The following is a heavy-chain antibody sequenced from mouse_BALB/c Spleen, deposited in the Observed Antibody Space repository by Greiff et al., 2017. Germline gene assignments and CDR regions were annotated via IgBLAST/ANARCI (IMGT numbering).Heavy chain of an antibody. CDR3: AREGGSLFDY. V-gene: IGHV1S132*01. J-gene: IGHJ2*01. CDR2: IFPGTGTT. Sequence: VQLQQSGAELVKPGASVKLSCKTSGYTFTSYWIQWVKQRPGQGLGWIGEIFPGTGTTYYNEKFKGKATLTIDTSSSTAYIQLSSLSSEDSAVYFCAREGGSLFDYWGQGTTLTVSS. CDR1: GYTFTSYW.